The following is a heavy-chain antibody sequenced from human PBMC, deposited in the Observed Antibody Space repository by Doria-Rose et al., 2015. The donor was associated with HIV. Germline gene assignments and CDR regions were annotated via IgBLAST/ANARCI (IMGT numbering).Heavy chain of an antibody. CDR2: IYTSGST. CDR1: GGSISSGSYY. CDR3: ARVGFTGSAEYFQH. D-gene: IGHD1-26*01. J-gene: IGHJ1*01. V-gene: IGHV4-61*09. Sequence: CTVSGGSISSGSYYWSWIRQPAGKGLEWIGHIYTSGSTNYNPSLKSRVTISVDTSKNQFSLKLRSVTAADTAVYYCARVGFTGSAEYFQHWGQGTLVTISS.